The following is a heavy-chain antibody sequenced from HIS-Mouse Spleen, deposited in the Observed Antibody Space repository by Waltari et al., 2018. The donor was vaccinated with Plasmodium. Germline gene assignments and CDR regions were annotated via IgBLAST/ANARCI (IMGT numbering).Heavy chain of an antibody. Sequence: QVQLVQSGAEVKKPGASVKVSCKASGYTFTGYYMHWVRQAPGQGLEWRGWINPNRGGTNYEQKLQGRVTMTRDTSISTAYMELSRRRSDDTAVYYCARKGTGAFDYWGQGTLVTVSS. D-gene: IGHD7-27*01. CDR3: ARKGTGAFDY. CDR1: GYTFTGYY. CDR2: INPNRGGT. V-gene: IGHV1-2*02. J-gene: IGHJ4*02.